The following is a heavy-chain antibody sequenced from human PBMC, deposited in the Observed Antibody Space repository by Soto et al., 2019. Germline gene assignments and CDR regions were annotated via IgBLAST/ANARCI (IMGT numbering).Heavy chain of an antibody. D-gene: IGHD2-2*01. Sequence: GGSLRLSCAASGFTFSSYWMHWVRQAPGKGLVWVSRINSDGSSTSYADSVKGRFTISRDNAKNTLYLQMNSLRAEDTAVYYCARGENQPLLEFDYWGQGTLVTVSS. V-gene: IGHV3-74*01. J-gene: IGHJ4*02. CDR1: GFTFSSYW. CDR3: ARGENQPLLEFDY. CDR2: INSDGSST.